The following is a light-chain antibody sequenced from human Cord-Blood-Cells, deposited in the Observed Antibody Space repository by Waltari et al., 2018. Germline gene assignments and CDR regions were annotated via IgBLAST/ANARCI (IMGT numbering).Light chain of an antibody. Sequence: DIQMTQSPSTLSASVGDRVTITCRASQSISSWLAWYQQKPGKAPKLLIYDASSLESGVPSRCSGSGSGTEFTLTSSSLQPDDFATYYCQQYNSYETFGQGTKVEIK. CDR2: DAS. J-gene: IGKJ1*01. V-gene: IGKV1-5*01. CDR3: QQYNSYET. CDR1: QSISSW.